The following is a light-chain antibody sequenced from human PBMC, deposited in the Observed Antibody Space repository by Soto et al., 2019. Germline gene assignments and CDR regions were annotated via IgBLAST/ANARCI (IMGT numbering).Light chain of an antibody. CDR1: QSIAKY. CDR3: QQNYSTPPT. J-gene: IGKJ5*01. V-gene: IGKV1-39*01. CDR2: AAS. Sequence: DIQMTQSPPSLSVSVGDRVTITCRASQSIAKYINWYQQKPGKAPKLLIHAASSLQSGVPSRFSGSGYGTQSSLSLNNLQPEDFASYYCQQNYSTPPTFGQGTRLDIK.